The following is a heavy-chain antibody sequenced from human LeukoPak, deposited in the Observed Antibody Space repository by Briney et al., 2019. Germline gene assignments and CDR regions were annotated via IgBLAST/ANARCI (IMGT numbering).Heavy chain of an antibody. V-gene: IGHV4-4*02. J-gene: IGHJ4*02. D-gene: IGHD3-22*01. CDR3: ARLVEGYYDSSGYFDY. Sequence: SGTLSLTCAVSGGSISSSNWWSWVRQPPGKGLEWIGEIYHSGSTYYNPSLKSRVTISVDTSKNQFSLKLSSVTAADTAVYYCARLVEGYYDSSGYFDYWGQGTLVTVSS. CDR1: GGSISSSNW. CDR2: IYHSGST.